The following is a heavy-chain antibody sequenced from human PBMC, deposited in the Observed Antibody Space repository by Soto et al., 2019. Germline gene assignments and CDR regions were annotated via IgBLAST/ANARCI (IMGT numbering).Heavy chain of an antibody. J-gene: IGHJ4*02. CDR1: GASIKSSSYY. CDR3: ARRGSYYDSFGYYYFDY. Sequence: SETLSLTCTVSGASIKSSSYYWGWIRQPPGKGLEWVGSIYYTGSTNDDPSLKSRVTISVDTSKNQLSLKLTSVTAADTAVYYCARRGSYYDSFGYYYFDYWGQGTLVTVS. D-gene: IGHD3-22*01. CDR2: IYYTGST. V-gene: IGHV4-39*01.